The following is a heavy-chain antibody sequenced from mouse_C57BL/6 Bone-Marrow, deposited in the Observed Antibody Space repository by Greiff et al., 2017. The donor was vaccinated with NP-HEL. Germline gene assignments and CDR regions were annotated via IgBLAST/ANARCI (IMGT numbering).Heavy chain of an antibody. CDR2: ISYDGSN. CDR1: GYSITSCYY. CDR3: APLYYDYDDYFDY. V-gene: IGHV3-6*01. J-gene: IGHJ2*01. D-gene: IGHD2-4*01. Sequence: EVQLVESGPGLVKPSQSLSLTCSVTGYSITSCYYWNWIRQIPGNKLEWMGYISYDGSNNYNQSLKNRISITRDTSKNQFFLKLNSVTTEDTATYYCAPLYYDYDDYFDYWGQGTTLTVSS.